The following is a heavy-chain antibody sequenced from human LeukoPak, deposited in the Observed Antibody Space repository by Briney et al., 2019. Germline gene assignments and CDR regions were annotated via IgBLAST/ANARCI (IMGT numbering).Heavy chain of an antibody. CDR1: GGSISSYY. CDR3: ARVEAGIFDY. CDR2: IYYSGST. J-gene: IGHJ4*02. Sequence: PSETLSLTCTVSGGSISSYYWTWIRQPPGKRLERIGYIYYSGSTNYNPSLKSRVSMSVDTSKNQIPLKLRSVTAADTAVYYCARVEAGIFDYWGQGTLVTVSS. V-gene: IGHV4-59*08. D-gene: IGHD6-19*01.